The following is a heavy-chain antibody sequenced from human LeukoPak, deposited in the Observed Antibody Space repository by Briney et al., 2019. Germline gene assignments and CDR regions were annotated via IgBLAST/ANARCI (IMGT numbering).Heavy chain of an antibody. D-gene: IGHD3-22*01. CDR2: IYYSGST. J-gene: IGHJ4*02. CDR3: ARGADSSGYYSIFYFDY. V-gene: IGHV4-59*01. CDR1: GGSISSYY. Sequence: PSETLSLACTVSGGSISSYYWNWIRQPPGKGLEWIGYIYYSGSTNYNPSLKSRVTISVDTSKNQFSLKLSSVTAADTAVYYCARGADSSGYYSIFYFDYWGQGTLVTVSS.